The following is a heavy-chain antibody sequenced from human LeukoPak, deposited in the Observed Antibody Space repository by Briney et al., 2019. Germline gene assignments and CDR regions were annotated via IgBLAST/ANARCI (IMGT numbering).Heavy chain of an antibody. Sequence: ASVKVSCKASGYTFTSYGISWVRQAPGQGLEWMGWINPNSGGTNYAQKFQGRVTMTRDTSISTAYMELSRLRSDDTAVYYCARLLYGDYYFDYWGQGTLVTVSS. D-gene: IGHD4-17*01. J-gene: IGHJ4*02. CDR1: GYTFTSYG. V-gene: IGHV1-2*02. CDR2: INPNSGGT. CDR3: ARLLYGDYYFDY.